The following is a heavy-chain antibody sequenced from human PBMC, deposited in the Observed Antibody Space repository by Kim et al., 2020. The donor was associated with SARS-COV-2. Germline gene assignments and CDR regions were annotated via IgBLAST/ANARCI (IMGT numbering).Heavy chain of an antibody. Sequence: SETLSLTCSVSGASIDSLTDYWGWIRQPPGKGLEWIGSFSYRGNTYYSPSLKSRVTISADTSKNQFSLILSSVTAADTATYYCARRKLAGATRPWGPGPLVTVSS. CDR3: ARRKLAGATRP. CDR2: FSYRGNT. V-gene: IGHV4-39*01. CDR1: GASIDSLTDY. D-gene: IGHD1-26*01. J-gene: IGHJ4*02.